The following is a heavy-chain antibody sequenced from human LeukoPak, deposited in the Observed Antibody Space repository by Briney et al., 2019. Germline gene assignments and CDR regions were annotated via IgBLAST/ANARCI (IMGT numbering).Heavy chain of an antibody. CDR1: GGSISIGSYY. CDR2: IYTSGST. V-gene: IGHV4-61*02. J-gene: IGHJ3*02. Sequence: SETLSLTCTVSGGSISIGSYYWSWIRQPAGKGLEWIGRIYTSGSTNYNPSLKSRVTISVDTSKNQFSLKLSSVTAADTAVYYCARLCSSTSCYYSDAFDIWGRGTMVTVSS. D-gene: IGHD2-2*01. CDR3: ARLCSSTSCYYSDAFDI.